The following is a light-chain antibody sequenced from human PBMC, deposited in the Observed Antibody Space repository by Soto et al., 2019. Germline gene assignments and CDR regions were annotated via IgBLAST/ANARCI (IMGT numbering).Light chain of an antibody. CDR2: DSS. Sequence: EIVLTQSPATLSVSPGERATLSCSASQSVSNYLAWYQQKPGQAPRLLIYDSSNRATGVPARFSGSGSGTDFTLTISSLGPEDFAVYYCQKGGTFAQGTKLEIK. J-gene: IGKJ2*01. CDR1: QSVSNY. CDR3: QKGGT. V-gene: IGKV3-11*01.